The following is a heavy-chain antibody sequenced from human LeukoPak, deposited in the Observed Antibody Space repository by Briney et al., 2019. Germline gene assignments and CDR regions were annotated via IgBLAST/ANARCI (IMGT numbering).Heavy chain of an antibody. J-gene: IGHJ6*03. CDR1: GFSFSRSA. CDR2: IPYDGTEK. V-gene: IGHV3-30*10. Sequence: GGSLRLSCAASGFSFSRSAMHWVRQAPGKGLEWVAVIPYDGTEKNYIDSVKGRFTISRDNSKNTLYLHMNSLRLEDTGAYFCARQGSSPDYFYNHLDVWGRGTTVTVSS. CDR3: ARQGSSPDYFYNHLDV. D-gene: IGHD6-6*01.